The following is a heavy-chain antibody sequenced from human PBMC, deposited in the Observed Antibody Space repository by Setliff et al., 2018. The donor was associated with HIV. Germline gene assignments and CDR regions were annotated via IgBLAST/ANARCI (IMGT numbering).Heavy chain of an antibody. CDR1: GGSISSGIHY. J-gene: IGHJ4*02. CDR2: IYSSGST. V-gene: IGHV4-61*02. CDR3: ASHRSVYYFDY. Sequence: PSETLSLTCTVSGGSISSGIHYWNWIRQPAGKGLEWIGRIYSSGSTNYNSSLKSRVTISADTSKNQFSLKLSSVTAADTALYYCASHRSVYYFDYWGQGTLVTSPQ.